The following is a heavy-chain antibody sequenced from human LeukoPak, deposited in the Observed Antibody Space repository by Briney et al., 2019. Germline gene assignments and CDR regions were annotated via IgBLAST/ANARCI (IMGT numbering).Heavy chain of an antibody. CDR3: ARSVPDYTRFDY. J-gene: IGHJ4*02. CDR1: GLTFSDYA. V-gene: IGHV3-23*05. CDR2: FKTKYHQV. D-gene: IGHD4-11*01. Sequence: GGSLRLSCVASGLTFSDYAMNWVRQAPGKGLEWVSTFKTKYHQVYYAESVRGRFTISTDNSRNTVFLQMNSLRADNTALYYCARSVPDYTRFDYWGQGALVTVSS.